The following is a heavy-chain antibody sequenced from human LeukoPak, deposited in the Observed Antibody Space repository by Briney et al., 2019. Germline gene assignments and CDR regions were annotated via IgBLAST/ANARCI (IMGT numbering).Heavy chain of an antibody. V-gene: IGHV4-39*07. CDR1: GGSISTSNYY. CDR2: INHSGST. J-gene: IGHJ3*02. D-gene: IGHD3-10*01. Sequence: SETLSLTCTVSGGSISTSNYYWGWIRQPPGKGLEWIGEINHSGSTNYNPSLKSRVTISVDTSKNQFSLKLSSVTAADTAVYYCARNGELLTFPYDAFDIWGQGTMVTVSS. CDR3: ARNGELLTFPYDAFDI.